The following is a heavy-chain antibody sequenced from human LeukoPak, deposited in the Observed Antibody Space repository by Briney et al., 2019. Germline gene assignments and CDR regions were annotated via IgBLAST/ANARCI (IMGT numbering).Heavy chain of an antibody. CDR3: AKVQYSSSLYHFDY. V-gene: IGHV1-8*01. Sequence: GSSVTVSCMASGYTFTSYDINWVRQAPGQGLEWMGWMNPNSGNTGYAQKFQGRVTMTRNTSISTAYMELSSLRSEDTAVYYCAKVQYSSSLYHFDYWGQGTLVTVSS. CDR2: MNPNSGNT. J-gene: IGHJ4*02. CDR1: GYTFTSYD. D-gene: IGHD6-13*01.